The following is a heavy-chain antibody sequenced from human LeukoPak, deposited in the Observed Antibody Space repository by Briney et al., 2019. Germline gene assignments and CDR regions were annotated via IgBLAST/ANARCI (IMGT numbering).Heavy chain of an antibody. CDR1: GGTFSSYA. CDR3: AREFRPNDAFDI. CDR2: INPNSGGT. J-gene: IGHJ3*02. V-gene: IGHV1-2*02. Sequence: ASVKVSCKASGGTFSSYAISWVRQAPGQGLEWMGWINPNSGGTNYAQKFQGRVTMTRDTSISTAYMELSRLRSDDTAVYYCAREFRPNDAFDIWGQGTMVTVSS.